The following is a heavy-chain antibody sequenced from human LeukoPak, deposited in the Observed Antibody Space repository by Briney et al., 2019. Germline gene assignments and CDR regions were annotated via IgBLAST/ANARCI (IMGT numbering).Heavy chain of an antibody. D-gene: IGHD3-22*01. CDR3: ARDLQRYYYDSSGYYWSY. J-gene: IGHJ4*02. CDR2: ISAYNGNT. V-gene: IGHV1-18*04. Sequence: GASVKVSCKASGYTFTSYYMHWVRQAPGQGLEWMGWISAYNGNTNYAQKLQGRVTMTTDTSTSTAYMELRSLRSDDTAVYYCARDLQRYYYDSSGYYWSYWGQGTLVTVSS. CDR1: GYTFTSYY.